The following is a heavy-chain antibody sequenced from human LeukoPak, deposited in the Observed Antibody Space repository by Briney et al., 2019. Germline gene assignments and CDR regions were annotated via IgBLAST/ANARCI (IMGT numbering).Heavy chain of an antibody. CDR1: GFTFSNYW. D-gene: IGHD5-18*01. CDR2: IKQDGSEK. J-gene: IGHJ4*02. Sequence: SGGSLRLSCAASGFTFSNYWMSWVRQAPGKGLEWVANIKQDGSEKHYVDSVKGRFTISRDNAKNSLYLQMNSLRAEDTAVYYCAKDQPPWRIQLWLEGFYFDYWGQGTLVTVSS. V-gene: IGHV3-7*01. CDR3: AKDQPPWRIQLWLEGFYFDY.